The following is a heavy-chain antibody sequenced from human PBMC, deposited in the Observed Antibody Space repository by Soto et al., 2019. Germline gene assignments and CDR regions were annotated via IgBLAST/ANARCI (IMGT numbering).Heavy chain of an antibody. J-gene: IGHJ3*01. CDR3: ARGDRGGFDL. CDR1: GFTFSSYW. D-gene: IGHD3-10*01. CDR2: INEDGSYT. Sequence: PGGSLRLSCAGSGFTFSSYWLHWVRQAPGKGLVWVSRINEDGSYTNYADYVRGRFTISRDNARNTVSLQMSSLRAEDTAIYYCARGDRGGFDLWGHGTVVSVSS. V-gene: IGHV3-74*01.